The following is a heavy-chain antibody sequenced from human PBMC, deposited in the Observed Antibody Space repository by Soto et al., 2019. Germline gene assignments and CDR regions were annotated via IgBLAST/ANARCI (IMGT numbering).Heavy chain of an antibody. Sequence: ASVKVSCKASGYTFTSYGISWVRQAPGQGLEWMGWISAYNGNTNYAQKLQGRVTMTTDTSTSTAYMELRSLRSDDTAVYYCARGGVRGVIRWDYYYYGMDVWGQGTTVTVSS. D-gene: IGHD3-10*01. CDR3: ARGGVRGVIRWDYYYYGMDV. V-gene: IGHV1-18*01. J-gene: IGHJ6*02. CDR1: GYTFTSYG. CDR2: ISAYNGNT.